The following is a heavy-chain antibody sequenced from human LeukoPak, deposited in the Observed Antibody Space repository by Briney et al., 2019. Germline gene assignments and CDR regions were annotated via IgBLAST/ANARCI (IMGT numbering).Heavy chain of an antibody. V-gene: IGHV3-66*01. CDR3: AREQSPYYYDSSGYSPASYYYYGMDV. CDR1: GFTVSSNY. J-gene: IGHJ6*02. Sequence: GGSLRLSCAASGFTVSSNYMSWVRQAPGKGLEWVSVIYSGGSTYYADSVKGRFTISRDNSKNTLYLQMNSLRAEDTAVYYCAREQSPYYYDSSGYSPASYYYYGMDVWGQGTTVTVSS. D-gene: IGHD3-22*01. CDR2: IYSGGST.